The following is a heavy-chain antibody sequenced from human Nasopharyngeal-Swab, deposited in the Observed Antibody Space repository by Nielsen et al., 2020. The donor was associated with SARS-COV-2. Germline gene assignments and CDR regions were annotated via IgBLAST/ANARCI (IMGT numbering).Heavy chain of an antibody. D-gene: IGHD2-2*01. J-gene: IGHJ4*02. CDR2: IYYSGST. V-gene: IGHV4-39*07. CDR3: ARDAGGYCSSTSCYAIPI. Sequence: SETLSLTCTVSGGSISSSSYYWGWIRQPPGKGLEWIGSIYYSGSTYYNPSLESRVTISVDTSKNQFSLKLSSVTAADTAVYYCARDAGGYCSSTSCYAIPIWGQGTLVTVSS. CDR1: GGSISSSSYY.